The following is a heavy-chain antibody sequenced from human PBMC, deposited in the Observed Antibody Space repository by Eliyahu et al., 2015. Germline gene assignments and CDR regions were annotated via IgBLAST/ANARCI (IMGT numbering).Heavy chain of an antibody. CDR1: GFSLSTSGMC. V-gene: IGHV2-70*15. D-gene: IGHD1-26*01. CDR3: ARTRIHVGYYYYYYGMDV. Sequence: QVTLRESGPALVKPTQTLTLTCTFSGFSLSTSGMCVSWIRQPPGKALEWLARIDWDDDKYYSTSLKTRLTISKDTSKNQVVLTMTNMDPVDTATYYCARTRIHVGYYYYYYGMDVWGQGTTVTVSS. J-gene: IGHJ6*02. CDR2: IDWDDDK.